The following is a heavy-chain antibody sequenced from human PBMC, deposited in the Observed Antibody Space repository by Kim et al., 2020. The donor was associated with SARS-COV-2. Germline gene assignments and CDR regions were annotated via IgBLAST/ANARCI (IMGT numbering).Heavy chain of an antibody. Sequence: GGSLRLSCATSGFAFSSYGMSWVRQAPGKGLEWVSCIGAAGDGTRYADSVKGRFTISRDNSKNTLYLQMSGLRAEDTAVYFWAKCGFECMNCVGGFWGQG. J-gene: IGHJ1*01. D-gene: IGHD2-21*01. CDR2: IGAAGDGT. V-gene: IGHV3-23*01. CDR1: GFAFSSYG. CDR3: AKCGFECMNCVGGF.